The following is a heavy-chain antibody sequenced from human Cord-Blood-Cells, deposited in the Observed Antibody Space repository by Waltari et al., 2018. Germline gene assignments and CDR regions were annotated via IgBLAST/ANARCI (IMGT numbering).Heavy chain of an antibody. J-gene: IGHJ4*02. CDR2: NNTNTGNP. Sequence: QVQLVQSGSELQQPGASVKVSCKASGYPSTSYALNWVLHAPGHGLEWMGWNNTNTGNPSYAQGFTGRLVFPVDTSVSTAYLQIGSLEAEDTAVYDCAGDANGVCYYWGQGTLVTVAS. D-gene: IGHD2-8*01. V-gene: IGHV7-4-1*01. CDR3: AGDANGVCYY. CDR1: GYPSTSYA.